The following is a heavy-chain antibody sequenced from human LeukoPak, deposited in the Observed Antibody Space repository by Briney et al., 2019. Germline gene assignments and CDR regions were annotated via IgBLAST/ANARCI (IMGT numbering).Heavy chain of an antibody. V-gene: IGHV3-74*01. Sequence: GGSLRLSCAASGFTIRSYWMHWVRQAPGKGLVWVSRINSDGRGTTYADSVRGRFTISRDNAMNTLYLQMNSLRAEDTAVYYCARDPDRSGWSTFEYWGQGALVTVSS. CDR1: GFTIRSYW. CDR2: INSDGRGT. CDR3: ARDPDRSGWSTFEY. D-gene: IGHD6-19*01. J-gene: IGHJ4*02.